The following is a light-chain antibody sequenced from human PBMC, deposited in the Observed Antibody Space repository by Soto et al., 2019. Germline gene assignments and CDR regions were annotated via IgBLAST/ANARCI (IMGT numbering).Light chain of an antibody. J-gene: IGKJ5*01. CDR2: GAS. V-gene: IGKV3-15*01. Sequence: ELVMTQSPVTLSVSPGERATLSCRASQSINNNLAWYQQKPGQAPSLLIYGASTRASGIPARFSGSGSGTEFSLTISSLQFEDFAVYSCQQYNNWPPFTFGQGTRLEIK. CDR3: QQYNNWPPFT. CDR1: QSINNN.